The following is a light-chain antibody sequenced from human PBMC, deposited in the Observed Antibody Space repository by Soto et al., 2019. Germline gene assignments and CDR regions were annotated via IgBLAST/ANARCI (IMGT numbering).Light chain of an antibody. J-gene: IGKJ1*01. CDR2: GAY. CDR3: QQYNKWPLT. CDR1: QSVSID. V-gene: IGKV3-15*01. Sequence: IVMTQSPATLSVSPGEIATLFCRASQSVSIDLAWYQQTPGQATRLLIYGAYTRATGIPVRVSGSASGTEFTLTISSLQSEDFTVYYGQQYNKWPLTFGQGTKVDI.